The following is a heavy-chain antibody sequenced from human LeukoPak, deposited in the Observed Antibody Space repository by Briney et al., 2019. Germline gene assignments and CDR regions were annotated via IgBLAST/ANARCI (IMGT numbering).Heavy chain of an antibody. D-gene: IGHD5-12*01. J-gene: IGHJ3*02. CDR1: GFTFSSYG. CDR3: AKFGGRSGYDFDTFDI. CDR2: IRYDGSNK. Sequence: GGSLRLSCAASGFTFSSYGMHWVRQAPGKGLEWVAFIRYDGSNKYYADSVKGRFTISRDNPKNTLYLQMNSLRAEDTAIYYCAKFGGRSGYDFDTFDIWGQGTMVTVSS. V-gene: IGHV3-30*02.